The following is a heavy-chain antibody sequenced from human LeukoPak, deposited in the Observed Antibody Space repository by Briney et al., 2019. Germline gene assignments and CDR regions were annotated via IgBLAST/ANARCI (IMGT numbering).Heavy chain of an antibody. CDR2: INLNSGGT. D-gene: IGHD4-17*01. J-gene: IGHJ4*02. CDR1: GFTFTGYY. V-gene: IGHV1-2*02. CDR3: ARDRVTTNTPFFDS. Sequence: ASVKVSCKTSGFTFTGYYMHWLRQDPGQRLEWLGWINLNSGGTNYAQNFQGRVTMTRDTSITTAYMELSRLTSDDTAVYYCARDRVTTNTPFFDSWGQGTLVTVSS.